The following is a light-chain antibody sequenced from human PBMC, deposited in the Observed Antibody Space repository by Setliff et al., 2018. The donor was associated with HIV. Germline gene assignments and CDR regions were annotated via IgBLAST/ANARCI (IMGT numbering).Light chain of an antibody. Sequence: QSALAQPRSVSGSPGQSVTISCTGTSSDVGIYNYVSWYQHHPGKGPKLVIYDVSKRPSGVPDRFSGPKSGNTASLTISGLQAEDEADYYCCSYAGSYTLEIFGGGTKVT. CDR1: SSDVGIYNY. CDR3: CSYAGSYTLEI. V-gene: IGLV2-11*01. CDR2: DVS. J-gene: IGLJ2*01.